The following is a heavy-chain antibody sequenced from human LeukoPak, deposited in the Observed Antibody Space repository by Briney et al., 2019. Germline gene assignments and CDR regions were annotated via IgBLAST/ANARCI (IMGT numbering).Heavy chain of an antibody. J-gene: IGHJ4*02. CDR3: ARANALYCSSTSCLFDY. CDR1: GYTFTDYY. D-gene: IGHD2-2*01. V-gene: IGHV1-2*02. Sequence: ASVKVSCKASGYTFTDYYIHWVRHAPGQGLEWMAWINPNSGGTYYAQNFHNRITLTRDTSISTDYMELSRLRSDDTAIYYCARANALYCSSTSCLFDYWGQGTLVTVSS. CDR2: INPNSGGT.